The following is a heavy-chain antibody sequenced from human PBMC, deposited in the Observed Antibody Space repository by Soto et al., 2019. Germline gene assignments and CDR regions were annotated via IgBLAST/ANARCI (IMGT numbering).Heavy chain of an antibody. CDR1: GGSISSGDYY. Sequence: PSETLSLTCTVSGGSISSGDYYWSWIRQPPGKGLEWIGYIYYSVSTYYNPSLKSRVTISVDTSKTQFSLKLSSVTAADTAVYYCARAGLEWSYNWFDPWGQGTLVTVSS. CDR3: ARAGLEWSYNWFDP. J-gene: IGHJ5*02. V-gene: IGHV4-30-4*01. CDR2: IYYSVST. D-gene: IGHD3-3*01.